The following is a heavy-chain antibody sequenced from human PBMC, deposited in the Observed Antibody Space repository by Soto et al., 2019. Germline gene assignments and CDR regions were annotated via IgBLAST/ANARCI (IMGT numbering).Heavy chain of an antibody. V-gene: IGHV4-39*01. CDR3: ARRWVVPDAHRPFDN. CDR1: GGSISSSSYY. Sequence: QLQVQESGPGLVKPSETLSLTCTVSGGSISSSSYYWGWIRQPPGKGLEWIGSINYSGSTYYNPSLKSRVSITVDTSKHQVSLRVSSVTAADSAVYYCARRWVVPDAHRPFDNWGQGNLVTVSS. D-gene: IGHD2-2*01. J-gene: IGHJ4*02. CDR2: INYSGST.